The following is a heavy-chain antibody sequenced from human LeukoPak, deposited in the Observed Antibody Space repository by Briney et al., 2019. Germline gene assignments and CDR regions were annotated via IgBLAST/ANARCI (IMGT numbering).Heavy chain of an antibody. D-gene: IGHD3-9*01. CDR3: ARGEYDDILTGYYHFDS. V-gene: IGHV4-39*07. CDR1: GGSISSGDYY. Sequence: SETLSLTCTVSGGSISSGDYYWAWIRQSPGKGLEWIGSIYYSGSTYYNPSFKSRVTMSVDTSKNQFSLKLSSVTAADTAAYYCARGEYDDILTGYYHFDSWGQGTVVSVSS. J-gene: IGHJ4*02. CDR2: IYYSGST.